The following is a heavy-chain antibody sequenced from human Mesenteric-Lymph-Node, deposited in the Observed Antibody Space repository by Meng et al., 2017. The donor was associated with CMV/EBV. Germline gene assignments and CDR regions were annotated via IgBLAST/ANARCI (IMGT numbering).Heavy chain of an antibody. D-gene: IGHD3-10*01. Sequence: TFSSYGISWVRQAPGQGLEWMGGIIPIFGTASYAQKFQGRVTITADESTTTAYMELTSLRSEDTAVYYCARDMYYYGSGSYDHGEKYWGQGTPVTVSS. J-gene: IGHJ4*02. CDR3: ARDMYYYGSGSYDHGEKY. CDR1: TFSSYG. V-gene: IGHV1-69*01. CDR2: IIPIFGTA.